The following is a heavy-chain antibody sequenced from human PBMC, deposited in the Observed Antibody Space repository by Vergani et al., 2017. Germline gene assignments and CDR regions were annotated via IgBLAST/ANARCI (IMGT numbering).Heavy chain of an antibody. CDR3: ARDLSHYYGSGSYDWFDP. J-gene: IGHJ5*02. CDR2: IKQDGSEK. CDR1: GFMFSNYW. V-gene: IGHV3-7*01. Sequence: EVQLVESGGGLVQPGGSLRLSCAASGFMFSNYWMNWVRQAPGKGLEWVANIKQDGSEKYYVDSVRGRFTISRDNAKNSLYLQMNSLRAEDTAVYYCARDLSHYYGSGSYDWFDPWGQGTLVTVSS. D-gene: IGHD3-10*01.